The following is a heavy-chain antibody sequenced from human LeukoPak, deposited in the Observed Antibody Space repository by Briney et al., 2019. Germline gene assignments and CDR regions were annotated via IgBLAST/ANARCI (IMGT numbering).Heavy chain of an antibody. CDR1: GGSISSHY. CDR2: IYYSGST. D-gene: IGHD6-19*01. J-gene: IGHJ1*01. CDR3: ATSQWLGAEYFQH. Sequence: SETLSLTCTVSGGSISSHYWSWIRQPPGKGLEWIGYIYYSGSTNYNPSLKSRVTISVDTSKNQFSLKLSSVTAADTAVYYCATSQWLGAEYFQHWGQGTLVTVSS. V-gene: IGHV4-59*11.